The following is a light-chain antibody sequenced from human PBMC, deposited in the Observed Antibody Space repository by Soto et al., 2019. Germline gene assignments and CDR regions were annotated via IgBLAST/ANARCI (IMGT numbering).Light chain of an antibody. CDR3: QQCHDFPYT. V-gene: IGKV1-39*01. Sequence: IQMTQSPSSLSASVGDRVTITCRASQKIYRFVNWYQQRPGKAPSLLIYDASTLQGGVPSRFSGSGSGTDFPLTIANPQPEDFATYYCQQCHDFPYTFGQGTSLEIK. J-gene: IGKJ2*01. CDR1: QKIYRF. CDR2: DAS.